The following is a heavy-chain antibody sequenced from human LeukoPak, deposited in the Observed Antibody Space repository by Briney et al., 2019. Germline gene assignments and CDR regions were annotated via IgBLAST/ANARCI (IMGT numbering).Heavy chain of an antibody. D-gene: IGHD4-17*01. CDR2: IKQDGSEK. CDR1: GLTVSSNY. CDR3: AREGPSVTPYY. V-gene: IGHV3-7*01. J-gene: IGHJ4*02. Sequence: PGGSLRLSCAASGLTVSSNYMSWVRQAPGKGLEWVANIKQDGSEKYYVDSVKGRFTISRDNAKNSLYLQMNSLRAEDTAVYYCAREGPSVTPYYWGQGTLVTVSS.